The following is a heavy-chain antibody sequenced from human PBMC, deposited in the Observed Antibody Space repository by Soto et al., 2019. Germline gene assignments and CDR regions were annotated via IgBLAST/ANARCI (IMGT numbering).Heavy chain of an antibody. CDR1: SGSISSSNW. J-gene: IGHJ4*02. CDR2: IYHSGST. V-gene: IGHV4-4*02. D-gene: IGHD3-16*01. Sequence: SETLSLTCAVSSGSISSSNWWSWVRQPPGKGLEWIGEIYHSGSTNYNPSLKSRVTISVDKSKNQFSLKLSSVTAADTAVYYCARLVPARGRPELRRGYYFDYWGQGTLVTVSS. CDR3: ARLVPARGRPELRRGYYFDY.